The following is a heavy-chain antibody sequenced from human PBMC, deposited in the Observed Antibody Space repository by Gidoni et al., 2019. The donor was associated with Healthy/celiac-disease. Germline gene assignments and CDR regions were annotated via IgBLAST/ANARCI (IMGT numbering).Heavy chain of an antibody. V-gene: IGHV3-64*01. CDR3: ARAGGTTVTTGDAFDI. J-gene: IGHJ3*02. D-gene: IGHD4-17*01. Sequence: EVQLVECGGGLVQRGGSLRLSCAASGVTFSSYAMHWVRQAPGKGLEYVSAIGSNGGSTYYANSVKGRFTISRDNSKNTLFLQMGSLRAEDMAVYYCARAGGTTVTTGDAFDIWGQGTMVTVSS. CDR2: IGSNGGST. CDR1: GVTFSSYA.